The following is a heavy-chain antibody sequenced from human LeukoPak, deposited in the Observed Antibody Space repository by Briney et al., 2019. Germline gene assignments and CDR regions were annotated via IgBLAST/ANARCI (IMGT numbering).Heavy chain of an antibody. CDR1: GFSFSSYA. Sequence: GGSLRLSCAASGFSFSSYAMNWVRQAPGKGLEWVSAISGGGGSTYYADSVKGRFTISRDNSKNTLYLQMNSLRAEDTAIYYCARGIYYDSSAYYYNWGQGTLVTVSS. D-gene: IGHD3-22*01. V-gene: IGHV3-23*01. J-gene: IGHJ4*02. CDR3: ARGIYYDSSAYYYN. CDR2: ISGGGGST.